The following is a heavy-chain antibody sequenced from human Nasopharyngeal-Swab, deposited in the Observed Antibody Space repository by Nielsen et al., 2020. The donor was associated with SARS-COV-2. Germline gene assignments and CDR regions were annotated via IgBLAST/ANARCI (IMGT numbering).Heavy chain of an antibody. Sequence: VRQATGKGLEWVSSISSTSTDIYYADSVKGRFTISRDNAKNSLYLQMNSLRAEDTAVYYCARGRITMVRGVIMLVYWGQGTLVTVSS. CDR3: ARGRITMVRGVIMLVY. CDR2: ISSTSTDI. V-gene: IGHV3-21*04. D-gene: IGHD3-10*01. J-gene: IGHJ4*02.